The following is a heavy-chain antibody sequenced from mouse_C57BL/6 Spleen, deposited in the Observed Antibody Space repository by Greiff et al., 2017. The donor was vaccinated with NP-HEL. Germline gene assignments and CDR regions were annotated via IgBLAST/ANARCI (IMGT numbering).Heavy chain of an antibody. CDR3: ARGGNSYAMDY. Sequence: QVQLQQPGAELVRPGSSVKLSCKASGYTFTSYWMDWVKQRPGQGLEWIGNIYPSDSETHYNQKFKDKATLTVDKSSSTAYMQLSSLTSEDSAVYYRARGGNSYAMDYWGQGTSVTVSS. CDR1: GYTFTSYW. CDR2: IYPSDSET. J-gene: IGHJ4*01. V-gene: IGHV1-61*01. D-gene: IGHD2-1*01.